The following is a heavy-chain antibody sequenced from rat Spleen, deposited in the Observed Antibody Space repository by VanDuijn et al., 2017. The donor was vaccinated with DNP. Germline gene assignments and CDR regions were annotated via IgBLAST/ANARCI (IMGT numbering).Heavy chain of an antibody. CDR1: GFTFSDYY. D-gene: IGHD4-3*01. V-gene: IGHV5-22*01. CDR3: VRWYNSGYYFDY. J-gene: IGHJ2*01. CDR2: IRYDGGST. Sequence: EVQLVESGGGLVQPGRSLKLSCAASGFTFSDYYIAWVRQAPTKGLGWVAYIRYDGGSTYYGDSVKGRFTISRANVKSTLYLQMNSLRSEDMATYYCVRWYNSGYYFDYWGQGVMVTVSS.